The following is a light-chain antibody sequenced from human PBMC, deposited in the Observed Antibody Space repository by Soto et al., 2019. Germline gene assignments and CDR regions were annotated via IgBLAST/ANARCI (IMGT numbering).Light chain of an antibody. V-gene: IGKV1-39*02. Sequence: DIQMTHSPSSLSASVLYILTITFRASQSIGNYLNWYQQKPGKAPKLLIYGASGLQSGVPSRFSGSGSGTGFSLTISRLDPEDFAVYYCQKYSSSPINFGQGTRLEIK. CDR3: QKYSSSPIN. CDR2: GAS. CDR1: QSIGNY. J-gene: IGKJ5*01.